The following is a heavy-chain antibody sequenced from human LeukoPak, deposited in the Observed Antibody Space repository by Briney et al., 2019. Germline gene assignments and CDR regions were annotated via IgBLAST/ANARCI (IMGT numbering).Heavy chain of an antibody. Sequence: GRSLRLSCAASGFTFDDYAMHWVRQAPGKGLEWVSGVSWNSGSIGYADSVKGRFTISRDKAKNSLYLQMNSLRAEDTALYYCAKADTAMVIGGYYFDYWGQGTLVTVSS. CDR3: AKADTAMVIGGYYFDY. D-gene: IGHD5-18*01. CDR1: GFTFDDYA. J-gene: IGHJ4*02. V-gene: IGHV3-9*01. CDR2: VSWNSGSI.